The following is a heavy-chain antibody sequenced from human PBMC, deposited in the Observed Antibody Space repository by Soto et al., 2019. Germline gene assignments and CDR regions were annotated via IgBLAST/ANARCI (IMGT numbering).Heavy chain of an antibody. D-gene: IGHD3-10*01. CDR1: GFTFDDYA. Sequence: GGSLRLSCAASGFTFDDYAMHWVRQAPGKGLEWVSGISWNSGSIGYADSVKGRFTISRDNAKNSLYLQMNSLRAEDTALYYCAKDGFYGSSNMDVWGKGTTVTVSS. CDR2: ISWNSGSI. V-gene: IGHV3-9*01. J-gene: IGHJ6*03. CDR3: AKDGFYGSSNMDV.